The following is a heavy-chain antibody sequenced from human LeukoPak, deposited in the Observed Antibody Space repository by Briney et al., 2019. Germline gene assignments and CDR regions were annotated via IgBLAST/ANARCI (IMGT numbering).Heavy chain of an antibody. V-gene: IGHV4-4*07. J-gene: IGHJ5*02. D-gene: IGHD2-15*01. CDR1: GASISTYY. CDR3: ARNVPVVVAATKSGDWFDP. CDR2: IFASGTT. Sequence: SETLSLTCTGSGASISTYYWRWIRQPAGKGLEWVGRIFASGTTNYNPSLESRVAMSVDTSKNQFSLKLSSVTAADTAVYYCARNVPVVVAATKSGDWFDPWGQGTLVTVSS.